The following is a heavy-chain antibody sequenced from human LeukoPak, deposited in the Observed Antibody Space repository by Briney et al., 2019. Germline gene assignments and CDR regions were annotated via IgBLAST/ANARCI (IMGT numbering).Heavy chain of an antibody. V-gene: IGHV3-48*04. J-gene: IGHJ4*02. CDR3: ARDPNVDTAMVTDADSVDH. D-gene: IGHD5-18*01. CDR1: GFTFSRYG. CDR2: ISSSGSTI. Sequence: PGGSLRLSCAASGFTFSRYGMHWVRQAPGKGLEWVSYISSSGSTIYYADSVKGRFTISRDNAKNSLYLQMNSLRAEDTAVYYCARDPNVDTAMVTDADSVDHWGQGTLVTVSS.